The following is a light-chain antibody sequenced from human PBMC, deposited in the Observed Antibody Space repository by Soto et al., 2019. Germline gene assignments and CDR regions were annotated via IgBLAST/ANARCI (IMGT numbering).Light chain of an antibody. V-gene: IGKV3-15*01. CDR2: GTS. J-gene: IGKJ1*01. CDR1: QSVSSN. Sequence: EIVMTQSPATLSVSPGERATLSCRASQSVSSNLAWYQQKPGQAPRLLINGTSTRATGIPARFSGSGSGTEFTLTISSLQSEDFAVYYCQQYNNWPPWTFGQGTKVDSK. CDR3: QQYNNWPPWT.